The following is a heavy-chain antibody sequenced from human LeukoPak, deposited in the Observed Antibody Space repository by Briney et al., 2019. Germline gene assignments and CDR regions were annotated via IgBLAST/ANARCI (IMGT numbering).Heavy chain of an antibody. V-gene: IGHV4-4*07. CDR2: IYTCGST. J-gene: IGHJ5*02. D-gene: IGHD3-3*01. CDR3: ASHTIFNWFDP. CDR1: GGSISSYY. Sequence: PSGTLSLTCTVSGGSISSYYWSWIRQPAGKGLEWIGRIYTCGSTNYNPSLKSRVTMSVDTSKNQFSLKLSSVTAADTAVYYCASHTIFNWFDPWGQGTLVTVSS.